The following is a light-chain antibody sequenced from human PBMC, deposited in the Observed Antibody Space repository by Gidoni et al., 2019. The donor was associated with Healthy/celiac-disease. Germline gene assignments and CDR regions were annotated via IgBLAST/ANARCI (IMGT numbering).Light chain of an antibody. J-gene: IGKJ1*01. CDR2: CAS. CDR1: QSVSSN. CDR3: QPYNNWPRT. V-gene: IGKV3-15*01. Sequence: EIVMTQSPATLSVSPGERATLPCRASQSVSSNLAWYQQKPGQAPRLLIYCASTRATGIPARFSGSESGTEFTLTIRSLQSADFAVYYCQPYNNWPRTFXXXTRVEIK.